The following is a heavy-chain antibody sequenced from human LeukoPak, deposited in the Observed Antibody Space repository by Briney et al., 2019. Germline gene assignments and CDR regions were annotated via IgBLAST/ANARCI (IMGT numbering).Heavy chain of an antibody. CDR3: ARHHGYYDSSGYYIGYFDY. Sequence: SETLSLTCAVYGGSFSNYYWSWIRQPPGKGLEWIGEINHSGSTNYNPSLKSRVTISVDTSKNQFSLKLSSVTAADTAVYYCARHHGYYDSSGYYIGYFDYWGQGTLVTVSS. J-gene: IGHJ4*02. CDR1: GGSFSNYY. CDR2: INHSGST. V-gene: IGHV4-34*01. D-gene: IGHD3-22*01.